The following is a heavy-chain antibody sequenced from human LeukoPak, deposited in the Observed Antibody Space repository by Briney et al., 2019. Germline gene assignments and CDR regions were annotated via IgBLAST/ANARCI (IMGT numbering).Heavy chain of an antibody. CDR1: GFTFSSYS. CDR2: ISSSSSTI. Sequence: GSLRLSCAASGFTFSSYSMNWVRQAPGKGLEWVSYISSSSSTIYYADSVKGRFTISRDNAKNSLYLQMNSLRAEDTAVYYCARDYDFWSGYFDIWGQGTMVTVSS. J-gene: IGHJ3*02. CDR3: ARDYDFWSGYFDI. V-gene: IGHV3-48*04. D-gene: IGHD3-3*01.